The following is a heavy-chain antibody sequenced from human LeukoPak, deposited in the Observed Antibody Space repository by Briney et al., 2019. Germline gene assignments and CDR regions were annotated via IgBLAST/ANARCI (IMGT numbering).Heavy chain of an antibody. Sequence: SETLSLTCTVSGGSISSYYWSWIRQPAGKGLEWIGRIYTSGSTNYNPSLKSRVTMSVDTSKNQFSLKLSSVTAADTAVYYCAREGGPIAARRYDYWGQGTLVTVSS. CDR1: GGSISSYY. J-gene: IGHJ4*02. CDR2: IYTSGST. D-gene: IGHD6-6*01. CDR3: AREGGPIAARRYDY. V-gene: IGHV4-4*07.